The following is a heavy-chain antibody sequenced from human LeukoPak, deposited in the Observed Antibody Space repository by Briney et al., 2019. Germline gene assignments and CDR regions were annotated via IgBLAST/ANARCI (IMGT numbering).Heavy chain of an antibody. CDR1: GYTFTGYY. CDR3: ARDPGRAAADNWFDP. V-gene: IGHV1-2*02. J-gene: IGHJ5*02. Sequence: ASVKVSCKASGYTFTGYYMHWVRQAPGQGLEWMGWINPNSGGTNYAQKFQGRVTMTRDTSISTAYMELSRLRSDDTAVYYCARDPGRAAADNWFDPWGQGTLVTDSS. CDR2: INPNSGGT. D-gene: IGHD6-13*01.